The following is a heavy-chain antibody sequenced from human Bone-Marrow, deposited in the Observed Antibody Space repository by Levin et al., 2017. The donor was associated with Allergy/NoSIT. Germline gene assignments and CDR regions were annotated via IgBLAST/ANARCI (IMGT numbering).Heavy chain of an antibody. V-gene: IGHV1-69*13. J-gene: IGHJ4*02. CDR2: ILPIFGAA. CDR1: GGTFSTYT. Sequence: GASVKVSCKSSGGTFSTYTVSWVRQAPGQGLEWMGGILPIFGAANYAQKFRGRLTIPADDSTSPVYMALTRLTSDDTAMYYCARDLTQVGFDYWGQGSLVTVSS. CDR3: ARDLTQVGFDY. D-gene: IGHD1-26*01.